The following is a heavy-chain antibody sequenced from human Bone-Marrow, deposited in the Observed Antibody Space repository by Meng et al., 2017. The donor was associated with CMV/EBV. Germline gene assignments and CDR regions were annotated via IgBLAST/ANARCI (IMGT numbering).Heavy chain of an antibody. V-gene: IGHV3-23*01. CDR3: AKNIVVVPAPYYYYGMDV. Sequence: LSLTCAASGFTFSSYWMSWVRQAPGKGLEWVSAISGSGGSTYYADSVKGRFTISRDNSKNTLYLQMNSLRAEDTAVYYCAKNIVVVPAPYYYYGMDVWGQGTTVTVSS. CDR2: ISGSGGST. D-gene: IGHD2-2*01. J-gene: IGHJ6*02. CDR1: GFTFSSYW.